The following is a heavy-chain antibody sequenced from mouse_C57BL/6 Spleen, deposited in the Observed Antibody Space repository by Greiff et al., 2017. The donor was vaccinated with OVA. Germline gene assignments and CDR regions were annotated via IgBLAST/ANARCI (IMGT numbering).Heavy chain of an antibody. CDR2: IYPGDGDT. V-gene: IGHV1-80*01. Sequence: QVQLKESGAELVKPGASVKISCKASGYAFSSYWMNWVKQRPGKGLEWIGQIYPGDGDTNYNGKFKGKATLTADKSSSTAYMLLSSLTSEDSAVYFCARSSYGSRYFDVWGTGTTVSVSS. CDR3: ARSSYGSRYFDV. D-gene: IGHD1-1*01. CDR1: GYAFSSYW. J-gene: IGHJ1*03.